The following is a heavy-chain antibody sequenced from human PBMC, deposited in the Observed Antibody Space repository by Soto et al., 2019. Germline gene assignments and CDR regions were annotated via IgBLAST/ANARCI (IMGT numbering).Heavy chain of an antibody. CDR3: ARAGASSSIRARDYDYALGV. J-gene: IGHJ6*02. D-gene: IGHD6-6*01. Sequence: QVQLVQSGAEVKKPGASVKVSCKASGYTFITYGISWVRQAPGQGLEWMGWISSYNGNTNYAQKLQGRVTMTTDTSTTTAYMDLRSLRSDDTAVYYCARAGASSSIRARDYDYALGVWGQGTTVTVSS. CDR1: GYTFITYG. V-gene: IGHV1-18*01. CDR2: ISSYNGNT.